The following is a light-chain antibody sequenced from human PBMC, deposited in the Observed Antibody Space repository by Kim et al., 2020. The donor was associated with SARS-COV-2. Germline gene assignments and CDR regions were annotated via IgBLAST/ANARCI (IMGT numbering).Light chain of an antibody. Sequence: QRVTISGTGSSSNIGAGYDVHWYQQLPGTAPKHLIYGNSNRPSGVTDRFSGSKSGTSASLAITGLQAEDEADYYCQSYDSSLSGVVFGGGTQLTVL. CDR3: QSYDSSLSGVV. CDR2: GNS. V-gene: IGLV1-40*01. CDR1: SSNIGAGYD. J-gene: IGLJ2*01.